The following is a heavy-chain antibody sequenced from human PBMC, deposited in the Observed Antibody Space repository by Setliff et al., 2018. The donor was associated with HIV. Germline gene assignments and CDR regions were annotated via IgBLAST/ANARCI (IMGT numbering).Heavy chain of an antibody. J-gene: IGHJ5*02. V-gene: IGHV1-18*01. CDR2: IGSYSGYT. CDR1: NYTLINYG. Sequence: ASVKVSCKASNYTLINYGVSWVRQAPGQGLEWMGWIGSYSGYTIYAQKFQDRLTMTTGTSTTTASMELRSLRSDDTAVYYCVRGHCNSDKCWYTWFGPWGQGTLVTVSS. CDR3: VRGHCNSDKCWYTWFGP. D-gene: IGHD2-2*01.